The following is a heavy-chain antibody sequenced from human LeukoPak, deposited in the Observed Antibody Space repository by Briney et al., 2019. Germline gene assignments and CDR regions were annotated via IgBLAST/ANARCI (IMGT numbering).Heavy chain of an antibody. V-gene: IGHV3-21*01. Sequence: PGGSLRLSXAASGFTFSSYSMNWVRQAPGKGLEWASSISSSSSYIYYADSVKGRFTISRDNAKNSLYLQMNSLRAEDTAVYYCARDSKGEYYYDSSGYFYYWGQGTLVTVSS. J-gene: IGHJ4*02. CDR3: ARDSKGEYYYDSSGYFYY. D-gene: IGHD3-22*01. CDR2: ISSSSSYI. CDR1: GFTFSSYS.